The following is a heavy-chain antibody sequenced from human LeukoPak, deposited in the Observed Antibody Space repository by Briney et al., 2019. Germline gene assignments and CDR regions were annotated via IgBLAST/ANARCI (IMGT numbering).Heavy chain of an antibody. Sequence: GGSLRLFCAVSGFTFSSYNMNWVRQAPGKGLEWVSYIRNSCRTIHYADSVKGRFTISRDNAKNSLYLHMNSLRAEDTAVYYCARDFLDGTQWGQGTLVSVSS. CDR2: IRNSCRTI. CDR3: ARDFLDGTQ. D-gene: IGHD6-13*01. V-gene: IGHV3-48*01. CDR1: GFTFSSYN. J-gene: IGHJ4*02.